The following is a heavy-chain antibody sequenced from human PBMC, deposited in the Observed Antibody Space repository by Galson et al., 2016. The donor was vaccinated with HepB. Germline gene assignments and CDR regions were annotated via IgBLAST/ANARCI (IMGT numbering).Heavy chain of an antibody. Sequence: QSGAEVKKPGESLKISCKGSGYNFATYWIGWVRQMPVTGLEWMAIMHVGYSHTKYSPSFQGQVTISADNSISTAYLQWSSLKASDTAMYYCARLQYNTYNGCPAFFDYWGQGTLVTVSS. J-gene: IGHJ4*02. CDR3: ARLQYNTYNGCPAFFDY. CDR2: MHVGYSHT. V-gene: IGHV5-51*01. CDR1: GYNFATYW. D-gene: IGHD5-12*01.